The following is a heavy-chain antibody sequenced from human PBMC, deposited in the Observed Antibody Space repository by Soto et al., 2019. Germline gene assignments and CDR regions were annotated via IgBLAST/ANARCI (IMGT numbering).Heavy chain of an antibody. Sequence: ASVKVSCKASGYTFTGYAMHWVRQAPGQRLERMGWINAGNGNTKYSQKFQGRVTITRDTSTSTVYMELSSLRSEDTAVYYCARDAIVGATGFDYWGQGTLVTVSS. CDR3: ARDAIVGATGFDY. CDR2: INAGNGNT. D-gene: IGHD1-26*01. V-gene: IGHV1-3*01. CDR1: GYTFTGYA. J-gene: IGHJ4*02.